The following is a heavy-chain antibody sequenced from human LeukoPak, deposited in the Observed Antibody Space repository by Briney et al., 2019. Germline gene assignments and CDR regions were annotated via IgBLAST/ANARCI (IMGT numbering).Heavy chain of an antibody. CDR2: ISRTSEYI. V-gene: IGHV3-21*01. CDR3: ARGGDFDY. CDR1: GFTFSIYF. J-gene: IGHJ4*02. D-gene: IGHD3-16*01. Sequence: GGSLRLSCAASGFTFSIYFMNWVRQAPGKGLEWVSSISRTSEYIHYADSVRGRFATSRDNAKNSVYLQMNSLRAEDTAVYFCARGGDFDYWGQGILVTVSA.